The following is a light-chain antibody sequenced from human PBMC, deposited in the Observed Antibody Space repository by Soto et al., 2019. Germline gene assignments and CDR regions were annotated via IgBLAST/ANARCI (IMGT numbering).Light chain of an antibody. CDR3: QQYGSSPGT. V-gene: IGKV3-20*01. CDR1: QSVSSSY. CDR2: GAS. J-gene: IGKJ3*01. Sequence: EIVLTQSPGTLSLSPGERATLSCRASQSVSSSYLAWYQQKPGQAARLLIYGASSRATVIPARFSGSGSGTDFTLTISRLEPEDFAVYYCQQYGSSPGTFGPGTKGDIK.